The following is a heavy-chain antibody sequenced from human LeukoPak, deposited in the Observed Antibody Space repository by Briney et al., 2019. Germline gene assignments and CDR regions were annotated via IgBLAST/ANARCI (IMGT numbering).Heavy chain of an antibody. V-gene: IGHV3-7*01. Sequence: GGSLRLSCAASGFTFSSYWMSWVRQAPGKGLEWVANIKQDGSEKYYVDSVKGRFTISRDSAKNSLYLQMNSLRAEDTAVYYCARDRLLEDRHYYSYYYMDVWGKGTTVTVSS. CDR3: ARDRLLEDRHYYSYYYMDV. CDR2: IKQDGSEK. D-gene: IGHD1-1*01. CDR1: GFTFSSYW. J-gene: IGHJ6*03.